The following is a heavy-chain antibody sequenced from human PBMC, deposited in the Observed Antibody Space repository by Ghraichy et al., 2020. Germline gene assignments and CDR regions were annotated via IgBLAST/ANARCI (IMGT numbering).Heavy chain of an antibody. CDR3: SKDLLLWFGEVGDY. CDR1: GFTFSSYA. V-gene: IGHV3-23*01. Sequence: GESLNISCAASGFTFSSYAMSWVRQAPGNGLEWVSAIIGSGGSTYYADSVKGRFTISRDNSKNTLYLQMNSLRAEDTAVYYCSKDLLLWFGEVGDYWGQGTLVTVSS. J-gene: IGHJ4*02. D-gene: IGHD3-10*01. CDR2: IIGSGGST.